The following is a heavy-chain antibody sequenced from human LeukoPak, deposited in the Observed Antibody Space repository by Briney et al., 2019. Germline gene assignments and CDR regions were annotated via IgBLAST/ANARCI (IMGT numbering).Heavy chain of an antibody. Sequence: ASVKVSCKASGGTFSSYAISWVRQAPGQGLEWMGGIIPIFGTANYAQKFQGRVTITADESTSTAYMDLSSLRSEDTAVYYCARDLLDYDSSGYSDYWGQGTLVTVSS. D-gene: IGHD3-22*01. CDR2: IIPIFGTA. J-gene: IGHJ4*02. CDR1: GGTFSSYA. CDR3: ARDLLDYDSSGYSDY. V-gene: IGHV1-69*13.